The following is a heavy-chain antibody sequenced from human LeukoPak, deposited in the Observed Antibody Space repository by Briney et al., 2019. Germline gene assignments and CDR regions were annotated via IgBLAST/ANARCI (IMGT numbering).Heavy chain of an antibody. Sequence: ASVKVSCKASGYTFTSYYMHWVRQAPGQGLEWVGIINPSGGSTSYAQKFQGRVTMTRDTSTSTVYMELSSLRSEDTAVYYCARVCYGLYAFDIWGQGTMVTVSS. D-gene: IGHD2-8*01. V-gene: IGHV1-46*01. CDR3: ARVCYGLYAFDI. J-gene: IGHJ3*02. CDR2: INPSGGST. CDR1: GYTFTSYY.